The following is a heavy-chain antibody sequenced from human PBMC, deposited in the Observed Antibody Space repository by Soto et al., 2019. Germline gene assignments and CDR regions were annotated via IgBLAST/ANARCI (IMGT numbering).Heavy chain of an antibody. V-gene: IGHV3-43*02. D-gene: IGHD4-17*01. CDR1: GFTFDDYA. J-gene: IGHJ6*02. CDR2: ISGDGGST. CDR3: AKDRGDYGDYYYYYGMDV. Sequence: GGSLRLSCAASGFTFDDYAMHWVRQAPGKGLEGVSLISGDGGSTYYADSVKGQFTISRDNSKNSLYLQMNSLRTEDTALYYCAKDRGDYGDYYYYYGMDVWGQGTTVTVSS.